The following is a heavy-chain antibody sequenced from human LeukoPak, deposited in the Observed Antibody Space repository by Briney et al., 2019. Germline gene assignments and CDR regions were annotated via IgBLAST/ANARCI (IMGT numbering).Heavy chain of an antibody. J-gene: IGHJ4*02. CDR3: ARSPRDYSNYGAIDY. D-gene: IGHD4-11*01. V-gene: IGHV4-34*01. Sequence: SETLSLTCAVYGGSFSGYYWSWIRQPPGKGLEWIGEISHSGSTNYNPSLKSRVTISVDTSKNQFSLKLSSVTAADTAVYYCARSPRDYSNYGAIDYWGQGTLVTVSS. CDR2: ISHSGST. CDR1: GGSFSGYY.